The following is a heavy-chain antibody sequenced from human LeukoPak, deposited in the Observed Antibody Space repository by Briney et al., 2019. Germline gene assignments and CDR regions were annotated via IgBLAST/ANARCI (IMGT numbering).Heavy chain of an antibody. CDR3: ARYRSGWYRDFDY. CDR2: IYYTGST. D-gene: IGHD6-19*01. V-gene: IGHV4-59*01. CDR1: GGSTSSYY. J-gene: IGHJ4*02. Sequence: PSETLSLTCTVSGGSTSSYYWSWLRQPPGQGLEWIGHIYYTGSTTYNPSLKSQVTISVDTSKNQFSLKLSSVTAADTAVYYCARYRSGWYRDFDYWGQGTLVTVSS.